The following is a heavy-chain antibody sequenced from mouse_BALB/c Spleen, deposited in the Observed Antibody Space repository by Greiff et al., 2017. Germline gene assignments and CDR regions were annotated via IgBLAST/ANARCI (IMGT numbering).Heavy chain of an antibody. CDR2: ISNGGGST. CDR1: GFTFSSYT. D-gene: IGHD2-1*01. J-gene: IGHJ4*01. V-gene: IGHV5-12-2*01. CDR3: ARNVDLLGGAMDY. Sequence: EVKLMESGGGLVQPGGSLKLSCAASGFTFSSYTMSWVRQTPEKRLEWVAYISNGGGSTYYPDTVKGRFTISRDNAKNTLYLQMSSLKSEDTAMYYCARNVDLLGGAMDYWGQGTSVTVSS.